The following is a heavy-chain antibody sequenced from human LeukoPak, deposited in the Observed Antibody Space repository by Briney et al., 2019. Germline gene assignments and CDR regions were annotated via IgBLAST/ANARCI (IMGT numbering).Heavy chain of an antibody. CDR3: ARHGIYMDFDY. V-gene: IGHV4-4*07. CDR1: GGSTSSYY. Sequence: SETLSLTCTVSGGSTSSYYWSWIRQPAGKGLEWIGRIYTSGSTNYNPSLKSRITMSVDTSKNQFSLKLSSVAAADTAVYYCARHGIYMDFDYWGQGTLVTVSP. D-gene: IGHD3-10*01. J-gene: IGHJ4*02. CDR2: IYTSGST.